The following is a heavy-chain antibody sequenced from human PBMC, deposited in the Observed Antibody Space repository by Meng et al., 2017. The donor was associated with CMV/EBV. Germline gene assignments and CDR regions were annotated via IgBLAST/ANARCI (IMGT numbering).Heavy chain of an antibody. V-gene: IGHV1-69*12. CDR3: ARGGDSWYSDY. D-gene: IGHD1-26*01. CDR2: IIPVFETA. CDR1: GGTFSSYS. J-gene: IGHJ4*02. Sequence: QVQLVQAGAEVKKPGSSVKVLCKASGGTFSSYSISWVRQAPGQGLEWMGGIIPVFETANYAERFQDRVTITADDSTTTAYMELSSLRADDTALYFCARGGDSWYSDYWGQGTLVTVSS.